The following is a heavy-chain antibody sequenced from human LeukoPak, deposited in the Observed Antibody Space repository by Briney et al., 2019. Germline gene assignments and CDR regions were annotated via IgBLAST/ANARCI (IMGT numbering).Heavy chain of an antibody. CDR1: GFTFSSYA. J-gene: IGHJ4*02. Sequence: PGGSLRLSCAASGFTFSSYAMSWVRRAPGKGLEWVSAISGSGGSTYYADSVKGRFTISRDNSKNTLYLQMNSLRAEDTAVYYCATLHRIRGVTHFDYWGQGTLVTVSS. CDR3: ATLHRIRGVTHFDY. CDR2: ISGSGGST. D-gene: IGHD3-10*01. V-gene: IGHV3-23*01.